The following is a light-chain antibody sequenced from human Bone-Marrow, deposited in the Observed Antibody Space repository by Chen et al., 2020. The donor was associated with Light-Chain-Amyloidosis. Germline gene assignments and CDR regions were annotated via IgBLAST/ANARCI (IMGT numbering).Light chain of an antibody. Sequence: SYELTHPPSVSVSPGQTPRITCSGDDLPTKYAYWYQQKPGQAPVLVIHRDTERPSGISERFSGSSSGTTATLTISGVQAEDEADDHCQSADSSGTYEVIFGGGTKLTVL. CDR1: DLPTKY. J-gene: IGLJ2*01. CDR2: RDT. V-gene: IGLV3-25*03. CDR3: QSADSSGTYEVI.